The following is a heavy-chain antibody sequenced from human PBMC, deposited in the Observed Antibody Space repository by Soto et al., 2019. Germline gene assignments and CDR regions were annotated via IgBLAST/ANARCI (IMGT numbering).Heavy chain of an antibody. Sequence: SAKVSSKASRGTFMSYFNILVREAPGQGLECMGGIIPSFGTANYAQKFQGRVTITADESTSTAYMERSSLRSEDTAVYYCARNEVGDSYGPYYYYGMYVWFQGTRVT. CDR2: IIPSFGTA. CDR3: ARNEVGDSYGPYYYYGMYV. D-gene: IGHD5-18*01. CDR1: RGTFMSYF. J-gene: IGHJ6*02. V-gene: IGHV1-69*13.